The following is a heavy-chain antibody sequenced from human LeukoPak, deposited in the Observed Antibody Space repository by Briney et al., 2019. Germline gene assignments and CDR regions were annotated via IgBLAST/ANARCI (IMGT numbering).Heavy chain of an antibody. Sequence: ASVKVSCKASGYTFTSYAMNWVRQAPGQGLEWMGWINTNTGNPTYAQGFTGRFVFSLDTSVSTAYLQISSLKAEDTAVYYCATSYGFGGSWFQTNFDYWGQGTLVTVSS. CDR2: INTNTGNP. CDR1: GYTFTSYA. V-gene: IGHV7-4-1*02. J-gene: IGHJ4*02. CDR3: ATSYGFGGSWFQTNFDY. D-gene: IGHD2-15*01.